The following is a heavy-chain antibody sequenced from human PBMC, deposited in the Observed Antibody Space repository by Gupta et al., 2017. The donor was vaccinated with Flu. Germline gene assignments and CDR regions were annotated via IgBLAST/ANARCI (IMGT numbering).Heavy chain of an antibody. CDR3: ARRGHAVAGFRGAFDI. Sequence: QLQLQESGPGLVKPSETLSLTCTVSGGSISSSSYYWGWIRQPPGKGLEWIGSIYYSGSTYYNPSLKSRVTISVDTSKNQFSLKLSSVTATDTAVYYCARRGHAVAGFRGAFDIWGQGTMVTVSS. CDR2: IYYSGST. D-gene: IGHD6-19*01. V-gene: IGHV4-39*01. CDR1: GGSISSSSYY. J-gene: IGHJ3*02.